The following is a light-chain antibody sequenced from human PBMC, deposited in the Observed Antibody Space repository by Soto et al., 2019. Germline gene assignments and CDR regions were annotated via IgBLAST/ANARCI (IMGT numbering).Light chain of an antibody. CDR1: SSDVGAYHH. CDR3: TSYTSIDTYV. J-gene: IGLJ1*01. Sequence: QSALTQPASVSGSPGQSITISCTGTSSDVGAYHHVSWYQQHPGKDPKLMIYEVSNRPSGVSNRFSGSKSGNTASLTISVLQAEDEADYHCTSYTSIDTYVFGTGTKVTVL. V-gene: IGLV2-14*01. CDR2: EVS.